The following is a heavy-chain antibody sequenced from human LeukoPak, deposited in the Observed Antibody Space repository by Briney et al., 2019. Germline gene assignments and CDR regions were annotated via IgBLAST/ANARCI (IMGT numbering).Heavy chain of an antibody. Sequence: SETLSLTCTVSGGPISSYHWSWIRQPPGKALEWIGYIYYSGSTNYNPSLKSRVTISVDTSKNQFSLKLSAVTAADTAVYYCASRELQGPWYFDLWGRGTLVTVSS. CDR1: GGPISSYH. V-gene: IGHV4-59*08. CDR3: ASRELQGPWYFDL. J-gene: IGHJ2*01. D-gene: IGHD1-26*01. CDR2: IYYSGST.